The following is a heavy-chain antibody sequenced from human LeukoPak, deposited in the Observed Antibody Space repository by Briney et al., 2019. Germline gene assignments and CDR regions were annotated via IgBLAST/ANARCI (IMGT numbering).Heavy chain of an antibody. J-gene: IGHJ4*02. CDR2: IYYSGST. Sequence: PSETLSLTCTVSGGSISSGSYYWGWIRQPPGKGLEWIGSIYYSGSTYYNPSLKSRVTISVDTSKNQFSLKLSSVTAADTAVYYCARRTGSHDYWGQGTLVTVSS. D-gene: IGHD3/OR15-3a*01. CDR3: ARRTGSHDY. V-gene: IGHV4-39*01. CDR1: GGSISSGSYY.